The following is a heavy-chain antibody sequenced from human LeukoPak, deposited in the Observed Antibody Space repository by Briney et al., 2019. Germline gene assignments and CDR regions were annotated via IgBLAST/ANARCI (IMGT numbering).Heavy chain of an antibody. CDR2: IYYSGTT. J-gene: IGHJ6*03. V-gene: IGHV4-39*01. CDR1: GGSIDSSSYY. CDR3: ARQRADYFYHYMDV. Sequence: SETLSLTCTVSGGSIDSSSYYWDWIRKPPGKGLEWLGNIYYSGTTFYTSSLKSRVTISTDMSKNQFSLRLTSVTAADTAVYYCARQRADYFYHYMDVWGKGTTVIVSS.